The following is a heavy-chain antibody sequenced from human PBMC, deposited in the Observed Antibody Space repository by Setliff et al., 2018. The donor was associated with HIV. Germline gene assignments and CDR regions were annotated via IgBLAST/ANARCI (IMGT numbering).Heavy chain of an antibody. V-gene: IGHV4-39*01. CDR3: ARRAQDSWNLDL. CDR1: GGSISSPTYY. CDR2: FYSSRST. Sequence: SETLSLTCTASGGSISSPTYYWGWIRQPPGKGLEWIGTFYSSRSTYYNPSLRSRVTLSVDTSKNQFSLRLSSVTAVDTAVYFCARRAQDSWNLDLWGRGTLVTVSS. J-gene: IGHJ2*01.